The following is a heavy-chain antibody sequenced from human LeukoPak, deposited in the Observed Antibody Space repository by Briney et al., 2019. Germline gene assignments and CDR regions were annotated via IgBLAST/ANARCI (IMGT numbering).Heavy chain of an antibody. J-gene: IGHJ4*02. CDR1: GGSISSYY. CDR2: IYTSGST. CDR3: ARGYSGSYLSRYFDY. V-gene: IGHV4-4*07. Sequence: SSETLSLTCTVSGGSISSYYWSWIRQPAGKGLEWIGRIYTSGSTNYNPSLKSRVTMSVDTSKNRFSLKLSSVTAADTAVYYCARGYSGSYLSRYFDYWGQGTLVTVSS. D-gene: IGHD1-26*01.